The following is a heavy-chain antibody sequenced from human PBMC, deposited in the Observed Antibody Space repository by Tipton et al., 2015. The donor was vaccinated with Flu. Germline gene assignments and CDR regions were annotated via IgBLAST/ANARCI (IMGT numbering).Heavy chain of an antibody. D-gene: IGHD4-11*01. CDR3: ARRDYSSYVSDPKNWFDS. CDR2: IHYSGSP. J-gene: IGHJ5*01. V-gene: IGHV4-38-2*02. Sequence: TLSLTCTVSGDSMRSDYFWAWIRQAPGKGLEWIGNIHYSGSPHYNPSLKSRVTITVDTSKNQFSLRLTSMTAADTALYYCARRDYSSYVSDPKNWFDSWGQGALVIVSS. CDR1: GDSMRSDYF.